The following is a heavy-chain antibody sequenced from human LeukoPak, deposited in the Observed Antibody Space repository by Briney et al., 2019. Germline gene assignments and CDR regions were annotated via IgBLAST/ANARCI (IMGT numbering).Heavy chain of an antibody. CDR3: ARHRRNSSGWYGWFDP. CDR1: GYSFTSYW. J-gene: IGHJ5*02. CDR2: IYPGDSDT. V-gene: IGHV5-51*01. D-gene: IGHD6-19*01. Sequence: GESLKISCKGSGYSFTSYWIGWVRPMPGKGLEWMGIIYPGDSDTRYSPSFQGQVTISADKSISTAYLQWSSLKASDTAMYYCARHRRNSSGWYGWFDPWGQGTLVTVSS.